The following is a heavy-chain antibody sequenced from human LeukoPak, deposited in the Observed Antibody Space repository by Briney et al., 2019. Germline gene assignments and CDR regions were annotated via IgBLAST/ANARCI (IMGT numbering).Heavy chain of an antibody. Sequence: GGSLRLSCAASGFTFSSYSMNWVRQAPGKGLEWVSYISSSSGTIYYADSVKGRFTISRDNAKNSLYLQMNSLRAEDTAVYYCARDYGDYVVDYWGQGTLVTVSS. V-gene: IGHV3-48*01. CDR3: ARDYGDYVVDY. J-gene: IGHJ4*02. CDR2: ISSSSGTI. D-gene: IGHD4-17*01. CDR1: GFTFSSYS.